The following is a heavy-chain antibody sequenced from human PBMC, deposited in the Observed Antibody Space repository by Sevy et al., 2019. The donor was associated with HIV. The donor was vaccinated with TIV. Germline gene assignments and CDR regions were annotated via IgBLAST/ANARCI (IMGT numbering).Heavy chain of an antibody. D-gene: IGHD3-22*01. Sequence: GGSLRLSCAASGFTFSDYYMSWIRQAPGKGLEWVSYISSSGSTIYYADSVKGRFTISRDNAKNSLYLQMNSLRADDTSVYYCARDQSYYDSSGYTYYFDYWGQGTLVTVSS. CDR1: GFTFSDYY. J-gene: IGHJ4*02. V-gene: IGHV3-11*01. CDR2: ISSSGSTI. CDR3: ARDQSYYDSSGYTYYFDY.